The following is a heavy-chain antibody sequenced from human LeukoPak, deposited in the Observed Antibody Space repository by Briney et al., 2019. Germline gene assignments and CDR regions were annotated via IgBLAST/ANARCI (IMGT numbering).Heavy chain of an antibody. V-gene: IGHV4-39*07. D-gene: IGHD6-19*01. CDR1: GGSISRSNFH. Sequence: SETLSLTCTVSGGSISRSNFHWGWIRQPPGKGLEWIGSIYYSGSTYYNPSLKSRVNISVDTSKNQFSLKLSSVTAADTAMYYCARQGSRYSSGWYGWYFDLWGRGTLVTVSS. CDR3: ARQGSRYSSGWYGWYFDL. J-gene: IGHJ2*01. CDR2: IYYSGST.